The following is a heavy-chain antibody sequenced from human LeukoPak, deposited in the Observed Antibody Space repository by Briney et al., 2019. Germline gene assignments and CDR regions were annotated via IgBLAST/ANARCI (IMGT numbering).Heavy chain of an antibody. CDR2: ISSSGSTI. J-gene: IGHJ4*02. V-gene: IGHV3-11*01. CDR3: ARGQRGGSKYDY. CDR1: GFTFSDYH. D-gene: IGHD4-23*01. Sequence: GGSLRLSCAASGFTFSDYHMSWIRQAPGKGLEWVSYISSSGSTIDYAGSVKGRFTISRDNSKNTLYLQMNSLRAEDTALYFCARGQRGGSKYDYWGQGTLVTVSS.